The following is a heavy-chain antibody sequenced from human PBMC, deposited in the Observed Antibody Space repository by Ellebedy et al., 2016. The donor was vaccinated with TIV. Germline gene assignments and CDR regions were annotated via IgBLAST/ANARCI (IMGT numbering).Heavy chain of an antibody. J-gene: IGHJ4*02. Sequence: GGSLRLSXAASGFTFSSYAMHWVRQAPGKGLEWVAVISYDGSNKYYADSVKGRFTISRDNAKNSLYLQMNSLRAEDTAVYYCARRTGVDSFDYWGQGTLVTVSS. CDR2: ISYDGSNK. CDR1: GFTFSSYA. D-gene: IGHD7-27*01. V-gene: IGHV3-30-3*01. CDR3: ARRTGVDSFDY.